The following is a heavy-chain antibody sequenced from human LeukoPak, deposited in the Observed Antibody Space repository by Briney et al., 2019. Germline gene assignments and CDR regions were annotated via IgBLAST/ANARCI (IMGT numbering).Heavy chain of an antibody. J-gene: IGHJ4*02. D-gene: IGHD3-22*01. V-gene: IGHV1-8*01. CDR2: MNPNSGNT. Sequence: ASVKVSCKPSGYTFTSYDINWVRQATRQGREWMGWMNPNSGNTGYAQKFQGRVTMTRNTSISTAYMELSSLRSEDTAVYYCARVGLYYYDSRDYWGQGTLVTVSS. CDR3: ARVGLYYYDSRDY. CDR1: GYTFTSYD.